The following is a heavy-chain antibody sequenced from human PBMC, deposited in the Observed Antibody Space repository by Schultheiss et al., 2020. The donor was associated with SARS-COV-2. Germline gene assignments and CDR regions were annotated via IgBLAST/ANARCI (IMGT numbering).Heavy chain of an antibody. V-gene: IGHV3-30-3*01. D-gene: IGHD6-19*01. Sequence: GGSLRLSCAASGFTFSSYAMHWVRQAPGKGLEWVAVISYDGSNKYYADSVKGRFTISRDNSKNTLYLQMNSLRAEDTAVYYCARDVIAVADSFDYWGQGTLVTVSS. J-gene: IGHJ4*02. CDR3: ARDVIAVADSFDY. CDR1: GFTFSSYA. CDR2: ISYDGSNK.